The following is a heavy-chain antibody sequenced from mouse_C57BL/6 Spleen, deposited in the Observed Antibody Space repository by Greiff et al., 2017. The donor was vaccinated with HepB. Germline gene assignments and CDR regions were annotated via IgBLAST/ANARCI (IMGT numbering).Heavy chain of an antibody. J-gene: IGHJ1*03. CDR2: ISSGGDYI. CDR3: TRGGGRVWYFDV. CDR1: GFTFSSYA. D-gene: IGHD1-1*01. Sequence: DVMLVESGEGLVKPGGSLKLSCAASGFTFSSYAMSWVRQTPEKRLEWVAYISSGGDYIYYADTVKGRFTISRDNARNTLYLQMSSLKSEDTAMYYCTRGGGRVWYFDVWGTGTTVTVSS. V-gene: IGHV5-9-1*02.